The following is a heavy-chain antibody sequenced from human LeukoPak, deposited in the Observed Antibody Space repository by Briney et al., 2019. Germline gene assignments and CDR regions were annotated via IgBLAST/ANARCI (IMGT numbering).Heavy chain of an antibody. Sequence: GGSLRLSCAASGFTFRTYSMNWVRQAPGKGLEWVSYISGSGRITYYADAVKGRFTISRDNVENSLYLQMNSLRDEDTAVYYCARYCSSTSCYLAHAFDIWGQGTMVTVSS. CDR3: ARYCSSTSCYLAHAFDI. CDR2: ISGSGRIT. CDR1: GFTFRTYS. J-gene: IGHJ3*02. D-gene: IGHD2-2*01. V-gene: IGHV3-48*02.